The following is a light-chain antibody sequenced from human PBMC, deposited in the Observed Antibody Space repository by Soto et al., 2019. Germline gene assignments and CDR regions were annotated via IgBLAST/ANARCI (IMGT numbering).Light chain of an antibody. CDR2: EVS. CDR1: SSDVGYYNY. Sequence: QSALTQPASVSGSPGQSTTISCTGTSSDVGYYNYVSWYQHHPGKAPKLMIYEVSNRPSGVSNRFSGSKSGNTASLTVSGLRAEDEADYYSISFTASSTYVFGTGTKVTVL. V-gene: IGLV2-14*01. J-gene: IGLJ1*01. CDR3: ISFTASSTYV.